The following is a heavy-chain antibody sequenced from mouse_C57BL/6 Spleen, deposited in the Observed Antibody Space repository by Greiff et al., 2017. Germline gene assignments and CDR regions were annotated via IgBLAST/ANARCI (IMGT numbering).Heavy chain of an antibody. J-gene: IGHJ1*03. Sequence: EVKLVESEGGLVQPGSSMKLSCTASGFTFSDYYMAWVRQVPEKGLEWVANINYDGSSTYYLDSLKSRFIISRDNAKNILYLQMSSLKSEDTATYYCAKLGPGYFDVWGTGTTVTVSS. CDR3: AKLGPGYFDV. CDR1: GFTFSDYY. V-gene: IGHV5-16*01. D-gene: IGHD4-1*01. CDR2: INYDGSST.